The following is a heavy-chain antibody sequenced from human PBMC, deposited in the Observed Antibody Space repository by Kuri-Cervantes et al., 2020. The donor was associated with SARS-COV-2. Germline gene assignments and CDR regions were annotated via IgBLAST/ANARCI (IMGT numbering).Heavy chain of an antibody. J-gene: IGHJ6*03. Sequence: GESLKISCAASGFTFSSYGMHWVRQAPGKGLEWVAVISYDGSNKYYADSVKGRFTISRDNSKNTLYLQMNSLRAEDTAVYYCARGILGGNSDYYYYYMDVWGKGTTVTVSS. CDR3: ARGILGGNSDYYYYYMDV. D-gene: IGHD4-23*01. CDR1: GFTFSSYG. CDR2: ISYDGSNK. V-gene: IGHV3-30*03.